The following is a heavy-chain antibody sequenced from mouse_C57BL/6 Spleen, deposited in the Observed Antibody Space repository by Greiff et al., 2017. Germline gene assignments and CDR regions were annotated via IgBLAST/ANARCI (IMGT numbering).Heavy chain of an antibody. CDR2: INPYNGDT. J-gene: IGHJ4*01. Sequence: EVKLVESGPELVKPGDSVKISCKASGYSFTGYFMNWVMQSHGKSLEWIGRINPYNGDTFYNQKFKGKATLTVDKSSSTAHMELRSLTSEDSAVYYCAREGGTPMDYWGQGTSVTVSS. CDR3: AREGGTPMDY. D-gene: IGHD3-3*01. CDR1: GYSFTGYF. V-gene: IGHV1-20*01.